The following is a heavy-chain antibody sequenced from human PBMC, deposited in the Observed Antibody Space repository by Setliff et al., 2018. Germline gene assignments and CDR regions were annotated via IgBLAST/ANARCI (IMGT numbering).Heavy chain of an antibody. V-gene: IGHV4-61*09. J-gene: IGHJ5*02. Sequence: KPSETLSLTCTVSGGSISSGSNYWSWIRQPAGRGLEWIGHIDPSGNTNYHPSLKSRVTISVDTSKNQFSLKINSVTAADTAVYYCARGHCSSGECPNYFDPWGQGTQVTVSS. CDR2: IDPSGNT. CDR3: ARGHCSSGECPNYFDP. D-gene: IGHD2-15*01. CDR1: GGSISSGSNY.